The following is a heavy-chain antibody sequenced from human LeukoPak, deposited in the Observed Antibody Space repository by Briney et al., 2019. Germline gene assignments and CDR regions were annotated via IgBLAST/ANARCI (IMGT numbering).Heavy chain of an antibody. CDR2: ISSSSSYI. Sequence: PGGSLRLSCAASGFTFSSYSMNWVRQAPGKGLEWVSSISSSSSYIYYADSVKGRFTISRDNAKNSLYLQMNSLRAEDTAVYYCAREPEIFGVVITAFYYYYYMDVWGKGTTVTVSS. V-gene: IGHV3-21*01. D-gene: IGHD3-3*01. CDR1: GFTFSSYS. CDR3: AREPEIFGVVITAFYYYYYMDV. J-gene: IGHJ6*03.